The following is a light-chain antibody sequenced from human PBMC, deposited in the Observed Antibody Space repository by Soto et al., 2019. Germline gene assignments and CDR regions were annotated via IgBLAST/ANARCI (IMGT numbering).Light chain of an antibody. V-gene: IGLV1-40*01. CDR3: QSSDSSLNV. Sequence: QSVLTQPPSVSGAPGQRVTISCTGSSSNIGAGYDEHWYQQLPGTAPKLLIYGNSNRPSGVPDRFSGSKSGTSASLAITGLQAEDEADYYCQSSDSSLNVFGTGTKLTVL. CDR1: SSNIGAGYD. CDR2: GNS. J-gene: IGLJ1*01.